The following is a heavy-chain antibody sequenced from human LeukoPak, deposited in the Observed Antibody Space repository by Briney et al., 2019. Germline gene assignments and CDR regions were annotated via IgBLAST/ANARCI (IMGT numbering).Heavy chain of an antibody. V-gene: IGHV3-21*01. CDR1: GFTFSSYS. CDR3: ARDDGSYSRSPGFDN. D-gene: IGHD1-26*01. J-gene: IGHJ4*02. Sequence: GGSLRLSCEASGFTFSSYSMNWVRQAPGKGLEWVSSISSSSSYIYYADSVKGRFTISRDNAKNSLYLQMNSLRAEDTAVYYCARDDGSYSRSPGFDNWGQGTLVTVSS. CDR2: ISSSSSYI.